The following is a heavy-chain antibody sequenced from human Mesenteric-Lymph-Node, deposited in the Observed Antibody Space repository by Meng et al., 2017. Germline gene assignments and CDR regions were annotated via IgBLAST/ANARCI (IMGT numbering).Heavy chain of an antibody. CDR1: GFTFSGYA. D-gene: IGHD3-10*01. CDR3: ARDHYRGFDY. Sequence: GESLKISCAASGFTFSGYAMSWVRQAPGRGLDWVSAISGSGGSTYYADSVKGRFTISRDNSQNTLYLQMNSLRAEDTAVYYCARDHYRGFDYWGQGTLVTVSS. V-gene: IGHV3-23*01. J-gene: IGHJ4*02. CDR2: ISGSGGST.